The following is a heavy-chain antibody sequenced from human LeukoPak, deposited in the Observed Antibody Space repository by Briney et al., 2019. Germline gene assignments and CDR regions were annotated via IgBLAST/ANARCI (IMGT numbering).Heavy chain of an antibody. J-gene: IGHJ5*02. CDR2: IKQDGSEE. Sequence: PGGSLRLSCAASGFTFSSYEMNWVRQAPGKGLEWVANIKQDGSEEYYVDSVKGRFTISRDNAKNSLFLQMNSLRAEDTAVYYCARDREIWLPHNWFDPWGQGTLVTVSS. CDR3: ARDREIWLPHNWFDP. D-gene: IGHD5-24*01. CDR1: GFTFSSYE. V-gene: IGHV3-7*01.